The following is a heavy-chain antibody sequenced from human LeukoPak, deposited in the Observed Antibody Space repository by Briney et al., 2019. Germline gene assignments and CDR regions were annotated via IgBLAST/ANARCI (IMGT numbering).Heavy chain of an antibody. D-gene: IGHD6-6*01. J-gene: IGHJ5*02. V-gene: IGHV4-39*01. Sequence: SETLSLTCTVSGGSISSSSYYWGWIRQPPGKGLEWIGSIYYSGSTYYNPSLKSRVTISVDTSKNQFSLKLSSVTAADTAVYYCAVTSDEIAARPGDWFDPWGQGTLVTVSS. CDR3: AVTSDEIAARPGDWFDP. CDR1: GGSISSSSYY. CDR2: IYYSGST.